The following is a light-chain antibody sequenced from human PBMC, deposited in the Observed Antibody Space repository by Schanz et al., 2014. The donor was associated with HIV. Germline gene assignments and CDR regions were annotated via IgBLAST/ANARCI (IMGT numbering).Light chain of an antibody. J-gene: IGLJ1*01. Sequence: QSALTQPPSASGSPGQSVTISCTGTSSDVGGYNYVSWYQLRPGKAPKLIIYDISNRPSRVSDRFSGSKSGNTASLTISGLQADDEADYYCTSYTTTLVFGPGTKLTVL. V-gene: IGLV2-14*01. CDR2: DIS. CDR1: SSDVGGYNY. CDR3: TSYTTTLV.